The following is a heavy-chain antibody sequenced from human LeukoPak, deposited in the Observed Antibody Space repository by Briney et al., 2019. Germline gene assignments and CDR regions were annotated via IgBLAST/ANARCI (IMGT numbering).Heavy chain of an antibody. CDR3: ARVDSSGYYYRAECFQH. D-gene: IGHD3-22*01. CDR1: GFTFSDYY. J-gene: IGHJ1*01. Sequence: PGGSLRLSCAVSGFTFSDYYMSWIRQAPGKGLEWVSYISSSGSTIYYADSVKGRFTISRDNAKNSLYLQMNSLRAEDTAVYYCARVDSSGYYYRAECFQHWGQGTLVTVSS. V-gene: IGHV3-11*04. CDR2: ISSSGSTI.